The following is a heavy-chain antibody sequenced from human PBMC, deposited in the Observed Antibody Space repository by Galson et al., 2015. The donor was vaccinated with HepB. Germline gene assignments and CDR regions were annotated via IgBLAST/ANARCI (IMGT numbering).Heavy chain of an antibody. D-gene: IGHD2-8*02. J-gene: IGHJ4*02. Sequence: SETLSLTCAVYGGSFSGYYWSWIRQPPGKGLEWIGEINHSGSTNYNPSLKSRVTISVDTSKNQFSLKLSSVTAADTAVYYCARFFRPTFDSRGGTWWPQVSRWGYFDYWGQGTLVTVSS. V-gene: IGHV4-34*01. CDR2: INHSGST. CDR1: GGSFSGYY. CDR3: ARFFRPTFDSRGGTWWPQVSRWGYFDY.